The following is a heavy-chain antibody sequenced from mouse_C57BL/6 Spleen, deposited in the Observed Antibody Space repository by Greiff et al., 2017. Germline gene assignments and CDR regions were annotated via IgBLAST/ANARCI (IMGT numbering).Heavy chain of an antibody. CDR2: ISSGGDYI. CDR3: TREGDYDEGYFDY. CDR1: GFTFSSYA. J-gene: IGHJ2*01. V-gene: IGHV5-9-1*02. Sequence: EVHLVESGEGLVKPGGSLKLSCAASGFTFSSYAMSWVRQTPEKRLEWVAYISSGGDYIYYADTVKGRFTIARDNARNTLYLQMSSLKSEDTAMYYCTREGDYDEGYFDYWGQGTTLTVSS. D-gene: IGHD2-4*01.